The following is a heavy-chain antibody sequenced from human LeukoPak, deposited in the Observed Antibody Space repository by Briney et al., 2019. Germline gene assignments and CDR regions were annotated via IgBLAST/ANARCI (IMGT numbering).Heavy chain of an antibody. CDR3: ARAGCNWNGTNCSYMDV. V-gene: IGHV3-48*03. J-gene: IGHJ6*03. CDR2: ILSSGSAI. Sequence: GESLSLSCLASGFTFRGFEMNLVRQAPGKGLEWISYILSSGSAIFHADSVKGRPSISRDNAKNSLSLQVSSYRAKDTAVYHCARAGCNWNGTNCSYMDVWGKGTTVTVSS. CDR1: GFTFRGFE. D-gene: IGHD1-20*01.